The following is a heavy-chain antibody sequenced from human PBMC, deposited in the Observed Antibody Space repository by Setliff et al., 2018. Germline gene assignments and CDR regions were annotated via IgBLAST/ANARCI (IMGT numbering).Heavy chain of an antibody. V-gene: IGHV4-4*08. D-gene: IGHD1-26*01. J-gene: IGHJ3*02. CDR1: GGSIRNYY. CDR2: IQTGGST. Sequence: ETLSLTCTVSGGSIRNYYWSWIRQPPGKGLEWIGYIQTGGSTNYNPSLKSRVNISVDTSKKQFSLKLSSVTAADTAVYYCARGGGRIRQLGATGVHTFDIWGQGTVVTVSS. CDR3: ARGGGRIRQLGATGVHTFDI.